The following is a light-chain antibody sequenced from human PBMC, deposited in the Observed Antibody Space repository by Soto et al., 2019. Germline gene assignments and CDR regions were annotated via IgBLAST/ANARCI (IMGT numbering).Light chain of an antibody. CDR1: ESIRTW. Sequence: DIQMTQSPSTLSASIGDRVTITCRASESIRTWLAWYQHKPGKAPKFLIYDASSLESGVPSRFSSSGSGTEFTLTISSLKPDDFASYFCQQYNNYPRSFGQGTKVEIK. CDR3: QQYNNYPRS. V-gene: IGKV1-5*01. CDR2: DAS. J-gene: IGKJ1*01.